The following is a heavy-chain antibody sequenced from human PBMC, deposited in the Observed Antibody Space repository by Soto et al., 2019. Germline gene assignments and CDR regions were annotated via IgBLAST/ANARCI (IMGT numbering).Heavy chain of an antibody. CDR2: TFWDDDT. V-gene: IGHV2-5*02. Sequence: QITLKESGPTLVKPTQTLTLTCTFTGFSLSTTGVGVAWIRQPPGKALEWLVFTFWDDDTSYSPSLNSRLTITKDTSRSQVVLKMTNMPPVATGTYYCAHTLKYRNASVDHWGQGTLVTVSS. CDR3: AHTLKYRNASVDH. J-gene: IGHJ4*02. CDR1: GFSLSTTGVG. D-gene: IGHD4-4*01.